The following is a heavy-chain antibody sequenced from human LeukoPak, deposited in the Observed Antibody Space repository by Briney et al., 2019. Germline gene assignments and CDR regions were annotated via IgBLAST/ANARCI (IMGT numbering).Heavy chain of an antibody. D-gene: IGHD2-8*02. Sequence: SETLSLTCTVSGGSISSYYWSWIRQPAGKGLEWIGRIYTSGSTNYNPSLKSRVTMSVDTSKSQFSLKLSSVTAADTAVYYCARYGWLGDYFDYWGQGTLVTVSS. V-gene: IGHV4-4*07. CDR2: IYTSGST. CDR1: GGSISSYY. J-gene: IGHJ4*02. CDR3: ARYGWLGDYFDY.